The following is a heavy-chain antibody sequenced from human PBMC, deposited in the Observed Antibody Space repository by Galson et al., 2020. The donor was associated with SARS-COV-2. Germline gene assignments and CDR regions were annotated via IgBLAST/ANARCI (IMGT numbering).Heavy chain of an antibody. CDR3: VKDSSIWGQYYFDF. Sequence: GGSLRLSCAASGLSFSTYAMDWVRQAPGKGLEWVSAISASGSNTYYTDSVKGRFTISRDNSKNTLYLQMDSLRAEDTALYYCVKDSSIWGQYYFDFWGQGTQVSVSS. CDR1: GLSFSTYA. J-gene: IGHJ4*02. V-gene: IGHV3-23*01. CDR2: ISASGSNT. D-gene: IGHD6-13*01.